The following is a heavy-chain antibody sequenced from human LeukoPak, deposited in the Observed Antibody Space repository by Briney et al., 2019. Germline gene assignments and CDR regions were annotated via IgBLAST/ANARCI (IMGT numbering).Heavy chain of an antibody. V-gene: IGHV3-7*03. CDR1: GFPFNSYW. Sequence: GGSLRLSWAAAGFPFNSYWMTWVRQAPGKGLEWVANIRQDGNTKHYLDSVKGRFTISRDNAMNSLYLQMNSLRAEDTAIYYCARSVPYGTTWYGRSDFWGQGTQVTVSS. J-gene: IGHJ4*02. CDR2: IRQDGNTK. D-gene: IGHD6-13*01. CDR3: ARSVPYGTTWYGRSDF.